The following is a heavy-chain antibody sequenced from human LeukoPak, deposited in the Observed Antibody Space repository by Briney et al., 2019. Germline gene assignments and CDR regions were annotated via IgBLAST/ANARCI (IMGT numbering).Heavy chain of an antibody. J-gene: IGHJ4*02. CDR2: ISANDGNT. CDR1: GGTFSSYA. Sequence: GASVKVSCKASGGTFSSYAISWVRQAPGQGLEWMGWISANDGNTDYPQKLQGRVTMTTDTSTSTAYMELRSLRSDDTAVYYCARDVRGPYDILTGYYRPLDYWGQGTLVTVSS. D-gene: IGHD3-9*01. CDR3: ARDVRGPYDILTGYYRPLDY. V-gene: IGHV1-18*01.